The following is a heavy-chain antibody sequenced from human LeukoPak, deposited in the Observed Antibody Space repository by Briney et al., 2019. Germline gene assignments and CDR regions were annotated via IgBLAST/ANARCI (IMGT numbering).Heavy chain of an antibody. CDR1: GGTFSSYA. V-gene: IGHV1-69*13. D-gene: IGHD3-22*01. CDR3: ARVSSPHYDSPYFDY. Sequence: SVKVSCKASGGTFSSYAISWVRQAPGQGLEWMGGIIPIFGTANYAQKFQGRVTITADESTSTAYMELSSLRSEDTAVYYCARVSSPHYDSPYFDYWGQGTLVTVSS. J-gene: IGHJ4*02. CDR2: IIPIFGTA.